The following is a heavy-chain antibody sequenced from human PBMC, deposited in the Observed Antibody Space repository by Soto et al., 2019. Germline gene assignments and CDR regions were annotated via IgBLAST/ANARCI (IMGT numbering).Heavy chain of an antibody. Sequence: EVQLLESGGGLVQPGGSLRLSCEASGSTFSSYAMSWVRQAPGKGLEWVSAISGSGGSTYYADSVKGRFTIPRDKSKNTLYLQMNSLRAEDTAVYYCARRSSGCYFDYWGQRALVTVSS. CDR2: ISGSGGST. CDR3: ARRSSGCYFDY. J-gene: IGHJ4*02. D-gene: IGHD6-19*01. CDR1: GSTFSSYA. V-gene: IGHV3-23*01.